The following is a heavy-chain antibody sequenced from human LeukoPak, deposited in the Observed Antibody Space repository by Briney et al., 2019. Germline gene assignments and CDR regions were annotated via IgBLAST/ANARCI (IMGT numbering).Heavy chain of an antibody. CDR2: IYSDGST. CDR3: ARERGRGRDSPWFDY. Sequence: GGSLRLSCAASGCIVGVDFMSWVCQPQGKGLEWDSVIYSDGSTYYADSVKGRFTISRDNSKNTLDLQMTGLRAEDTAVYYCARERGRGRDSPWFDYWGQGTLVTASS. J-gene: IGHJ4*02. D-gene: IGHD1-26*01. V-gene: IGHV3-53*01. CDR1: GCIVGVDF.